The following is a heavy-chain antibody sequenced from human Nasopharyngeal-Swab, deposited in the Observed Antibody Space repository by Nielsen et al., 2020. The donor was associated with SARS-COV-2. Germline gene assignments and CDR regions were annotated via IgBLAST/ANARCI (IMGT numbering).Heavy chain of an antibody. D-gene: IGHD3-3*01. J-gene: IGHJ3*02. Sequence: SETLSLTCTVSGGSISSGDYYWSWIRQHPGKGLEWIGYIYYSGSTYYNPSLKSRVTISVDTSKNQFSLKLSSVTATDTAVYYCASRPYDFWSGRSAFDIWGQGTMVTVSS. CDR3: ASRPYDFWSGRSAFDI. V-gene: IGHV4-31*03. CDR2: IYYSGST. CDR1: GGSISSGDYY.